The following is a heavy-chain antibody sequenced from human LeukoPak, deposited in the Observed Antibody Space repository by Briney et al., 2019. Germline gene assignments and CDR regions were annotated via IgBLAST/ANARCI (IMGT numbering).Heavy chain of an antibody. D-gene: IGHD3-10*01. CDR3: ARGSYYGSGSYAFDI. CDR1: GASITTYS. V-gene: IGHV4-59*01. CDR2: IYYSGST. J-gene: IGHJ3*02. Sequence: PSETLSLTCIVSGASITTYSWNWLRQPPGKGLEWIGYIYYSGSTNYNPSLKSRVSISVDTSKNQFSLKLSSVTAADTAVYYCARGSYYGSGSYAFDIWGQGTMVTVSS.